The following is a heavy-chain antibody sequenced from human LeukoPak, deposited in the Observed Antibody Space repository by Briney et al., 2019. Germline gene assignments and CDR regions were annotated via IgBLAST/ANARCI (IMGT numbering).Heavy chain of an antibody. J-gene: IGHJ6*02. V-gene: IGHV4-59*01. Sequence: SETLSLTCTVSGGSITSYYWSWIRQPPGKGLEWIGYVYYSGSTNYNLSLKSRVTISEDASKNQFSLKLSSVTAADTAVYYCARDQGRDGYNLRYYYGLDVWGQGTAVTVSS. D-gene: IGHD5-24*01. CDR1: GGSITSYY. CDR3: ARDQGRDGYNLRYYYGLDV. CDR2: VYYSGST.